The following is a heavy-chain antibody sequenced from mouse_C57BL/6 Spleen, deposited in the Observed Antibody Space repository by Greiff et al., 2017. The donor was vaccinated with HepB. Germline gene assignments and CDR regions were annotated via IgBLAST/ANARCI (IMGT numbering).Heavy chain of an antibody. CDR3: AIGGLGLDGGFAY. Sequence: QVQLQQPGAELVRPGSSVKLSCKASGYTFTSYWMHWVKQRPIQGLEWIGNIDPSDSETHYNQKFKDKATLTVDKSSSTAYMQLSSLTSEDSAVYYCAIGGLGLDGGFAYWGQGTLVTVSA. CDR2: IDPSDSET. CDR1: GYTFTSYW. D-gene: IGHD3-1*01. J-gene: IGHJ3*01. V-gene: IGHV1-52*01.